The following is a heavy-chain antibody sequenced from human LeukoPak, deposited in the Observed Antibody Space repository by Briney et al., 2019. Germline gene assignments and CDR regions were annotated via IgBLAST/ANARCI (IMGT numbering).Heavy chain of an antibody. V-gene: IGHV4-4*07. D-gene: IGHD5-18*01. Sequence: SETLSLTCTVSGGSISSYFWSWIRQPAGKGLEWIGRIYSSGNTNYNPSLKSRVTMSVDTSKNQFSLKLSSVTAADTAVYYCARVADRFGYNYGIDEYFDYWGQGTLVTVSS. CDR1: GGSISSYF. CDR2: IYSSGNT. J-gene: IGHJ4*02. CDR3: ARVADRFGYNYGIDEYFDY.